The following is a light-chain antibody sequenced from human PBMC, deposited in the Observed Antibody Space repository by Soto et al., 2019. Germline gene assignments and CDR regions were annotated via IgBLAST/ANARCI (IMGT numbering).Light chain of an antibody. CDR2: EAS. CDR3: CSYASSSTLV. J-gene: IGLJ2*01. Sequence: QSALTQPASVSGSPGQSITISCTGTSSYVWSYNLVSWYQQHPGKAPKLMLYEASKRPSGVSNRFSGSKSGNTASLTISGLQAEDEADYYCCSYASSSTLVYSGGPQLTVL. V-gene: IGLV2-23*01. CDR1: SSYVWSYNL.